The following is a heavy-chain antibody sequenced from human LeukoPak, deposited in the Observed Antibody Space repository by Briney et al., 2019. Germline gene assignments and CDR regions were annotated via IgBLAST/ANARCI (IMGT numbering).Heavy chain of an antibody. CDR3: ARLGCGSTSCYKIWFDP. J-gene: IGHJ5*02. CDR1: GVSFSSGDY. V-gene: IGHV4-38-2*01. CDR2: IYHTGTT. Sequence: KPSETLSLTCAVSGVSFSSGDYWGWIRQPPGKGLEWIGTIYHTGTTYYNPSLKSRVTIPVDTSSNQFSLRLSSVTAADTAVYYCARLGCGSTSCYKIWFDPWGQGTLVSVSS. D-gene: IGHD2-2*02.